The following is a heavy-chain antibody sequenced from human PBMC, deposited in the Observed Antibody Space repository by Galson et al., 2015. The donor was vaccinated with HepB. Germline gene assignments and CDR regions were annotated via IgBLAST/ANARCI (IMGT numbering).Heavy chain of an antibody. V-gene: IGHV4-39*01. CDR1: GGSMTMNNYY. CDR2: IYFTGST. D-gene: IGHD3-9*01. Sequence: ETLSLTCIVSGGSMTMNNYYWDWIRQSPGKGLEWIGGIYFTGSTDYNPSLNSRVTISVDTSKSRFSLKLASVTAADTAVYYCARHGQYYDILSAYSNDYWGQGTLVTVSS. J-gene: IGHJ4*02. CDR3: ARHGQYYDILSAYSNDY.